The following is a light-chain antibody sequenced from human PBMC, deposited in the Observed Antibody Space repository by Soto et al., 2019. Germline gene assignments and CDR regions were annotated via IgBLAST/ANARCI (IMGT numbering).Light chain of an antibody. CDR1: SSDVGAYNY. Sequence: QSVLTQPPSASGSPGQSVTIYCTGTSSDVGAYNYVSWYQQHPGKAPKLMIYDVSKRPSGVPDRFSGSKSGNTASLTVSGLHGDDEADYYCSSYAGSSWVFGGGTKLTVL. CDR2: DVS. V-gene: IGLV2-8*01. J-gene: IGLJ3*02. CDR3: SSYAGSSWV.